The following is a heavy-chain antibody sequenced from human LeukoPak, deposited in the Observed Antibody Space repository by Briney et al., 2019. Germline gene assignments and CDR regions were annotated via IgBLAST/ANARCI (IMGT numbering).Heavy chain of an antibody. CDR1: GGSISSYY. J-gene: IGHJ4*02. D-gene: IGHD3-22*01. CDR3: ARHPLSSGYPFDY. V-gene: IGHV4-59*08. Sequence: SETLSLTCTVSGGSISSYYWSWIRQPPGKGLEWIGYIYYSGSTNYNPSLKSRVTISVDTSRNQFSLKLSSVTAADTAVYYCARHPLSSGYPFDYWGQGTLVTVSS. CDR2: IYYSGST.